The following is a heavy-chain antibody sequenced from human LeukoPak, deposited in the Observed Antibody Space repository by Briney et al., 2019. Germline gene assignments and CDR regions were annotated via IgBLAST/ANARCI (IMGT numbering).Heavy chain of an antibody. Sequence: ASVKVSCRVSGYTLTELSMHWVRQAPGKGLEWMGGFDPEDGETIYAQKFQGRVTMTEDTSTDTAYMELSSLRSEDTAVYYCATSSGTMTEYYFDYWGQGTLVTVSS. J-gene: IGHJ4*02. V-gene: IGHV1-24*01. CDR2: FDPEDGET. CDR1: GYTLTELS. D-gene: IGHD3-22*01. CDR3: ATSSGTMTEYYFDY.